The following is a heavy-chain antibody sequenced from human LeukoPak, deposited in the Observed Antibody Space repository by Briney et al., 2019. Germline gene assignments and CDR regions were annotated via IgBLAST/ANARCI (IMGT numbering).Heavy chain of an antibody. J-gene: IGHJ4*02. Sequence: ASVKVSCKASGYTFTSYYMHWLRQAPGQGLEWMGIINPSGGSTSHAQKFQGRVTMTRDTSTSTVYMELSSLRSEDTAVYYCAREELGSGSYSPAPFDYWGQGTLVTVSS. CDR3: AREELGSGSYSPAPFDY. CDR1: GYTFTSYY. D-gene: IGHD3-10*01. CDR2: INPSGGST. V-gene: IGHV1-46*01.